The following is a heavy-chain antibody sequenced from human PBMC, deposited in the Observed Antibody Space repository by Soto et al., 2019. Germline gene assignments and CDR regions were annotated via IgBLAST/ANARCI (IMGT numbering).Heavy chain of an antibody. CDR3: ARATYDILTGYFAHSWFDP. CDR1: GYTFTSYA. D-gene: IGHD3-9*01. Sequence: ASVKVSCKASGYTFTSYAMHWVRQAPGQRLEWMGWINAGNGNTKYSQKFQGRVTMTTDTSTSTAYMELRSLRSDDTAVYYCARATYDILTGYFAHSWFDPWGQGTLVTVSS. V-gene: IGHV1-3*01. CDR2: INAGNGNT. J-gene: IGHJ5*02.